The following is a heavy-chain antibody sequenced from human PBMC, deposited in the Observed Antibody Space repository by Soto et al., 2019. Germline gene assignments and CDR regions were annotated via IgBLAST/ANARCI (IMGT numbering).Heavy chain of an antibody. CDR2: ISADNGDT. CDR1: GYSFDRYG. CDR3: ARDRSYYYETSGYPFDY. D-gene: IGHD3-22*01. Sequence: ASVKVSCKASGYSFDRYGISWVRQAPGQRPEWMGWISADNGDTRFSQRVQGRLTLTTDTSTNTAYMDLRSLSSDDTAVYYCARDRSYYYETSGYPFDYWGQGTQVTVSS. J-gene: IGHJ4*02. V-gene: IGHV1-18*01.